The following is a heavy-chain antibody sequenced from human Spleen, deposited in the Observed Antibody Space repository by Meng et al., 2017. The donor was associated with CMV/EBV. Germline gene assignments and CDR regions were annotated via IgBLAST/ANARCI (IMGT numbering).Heavy chain of an antibody. D-gene: IGHD4-17*01. J-gene: IGHJ4*02. CDR3: ASGGDTVTPYYFNY. V-gene: IGHV1-18*01. Sequence: ASVKVSCKASGYTFTSYGISWVRQAPGQGLEWMGWISAYNGNTNYAQKLQGRVTMTTDTSTSTAYMELRSLRSEDTAVYYCASGGDTVTPYYFNYWGQGTLVTVSS. CDR1: GYTFTSYG. CDR2: ISAYNGNT.